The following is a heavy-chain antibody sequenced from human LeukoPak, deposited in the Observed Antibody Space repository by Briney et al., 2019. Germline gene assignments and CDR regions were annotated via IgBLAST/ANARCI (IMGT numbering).Heavy chain of an antibody. Sequence: TGGSLRLSCAASGFTFSSYAMHWVRQAPGKGLEWVAVISYDGSNKYYADSVKGRFTISRDNSKNTLYPQMNSLRAEDTAVYYCATSWILMVTGAFDIWGQGTMVTVSS. CDR3: ATSWILMVTGAFDI. CDR2: ISYDGSNK. J-gene: IGHJ3*02. D-gene: IGHD5-18*01. V-gene: IGHV3-30*04. CDR1: GFTFSSYA.